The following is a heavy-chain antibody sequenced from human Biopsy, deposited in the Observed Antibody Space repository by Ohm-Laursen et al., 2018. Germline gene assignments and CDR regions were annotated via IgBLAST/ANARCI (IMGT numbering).Heavy chain of an antibody. J-gene: IGHJ4*02. D-gene: IGHD3-3*01. CDR3: ARLSTLFGVADFTDD. Sequence: GTLSLTCTVSGDSVTKYYWSWIRQPPGKGLEWIGHIYYSVMTNYNPSLQSRVSISVDTSRNQVSLTLSSVTAADTAVYYCARLSTLFGVADFTDDWGQGTLVTVSS. V-gene: IGHV4-59*02. CDR1: GDSVTKYY. CDR2: IYYSVMT.